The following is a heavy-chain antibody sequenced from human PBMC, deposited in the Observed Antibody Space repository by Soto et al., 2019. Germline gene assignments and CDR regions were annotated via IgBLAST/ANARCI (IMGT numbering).Heavy chain of an antibody. CDR1: GGSFSGYY. V-gene: IGHV4-34*01. CDR2: INHSGST. Sequence: PSETLSLTCAVYGGSFSGYYWSWIRQPPGKGLEWIGEINHSGSTNYNPSLKSRVTISVDTSKNQFSLKLSSVTAADTAVYYCARGLGLRYFDWFQGFDHWGQGTLVTVSS. CDR3: ARGLGLRYFDWFQGFDH. J-gene: IGHJ4*02. D-gene: IGHD3-9*01.